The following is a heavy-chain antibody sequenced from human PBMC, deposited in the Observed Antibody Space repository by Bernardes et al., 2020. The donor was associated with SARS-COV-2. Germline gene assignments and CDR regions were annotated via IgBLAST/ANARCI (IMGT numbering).Heavy chain of an antibody. CDR3: ARGQGSSWYVFDY. D-gene: IGHD6-13*01. J-gene: IGHJ4*02. V-gene: IGHV1-18*01. CDR2: ISVFDGNT. Sequence: ASVKVSCKTSGFVFRSYSINWLRQVPGQRPEWMGRISVFDGNTDYTHELHGRVTMTTNISTSTAYMDLTSLRFDDTAVYFCARGQGSSWYVFDYWGQGTLVTVSS. CDR1: GFVFRSYS.